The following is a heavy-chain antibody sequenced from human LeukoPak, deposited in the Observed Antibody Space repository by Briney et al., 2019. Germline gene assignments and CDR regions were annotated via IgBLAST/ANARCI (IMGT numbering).Heavy chain of an antibody. D-gene: IGHD5-24*01. CDR3: TRGGLEAPCDV. CDR1: GFTFSNYD. Sequence: GGSLRLSCSASGFTFSNYDMHWVRQEKGKGLEWVSSIGTGGHTYYAPSVKDRFTISRENAKNSLYLQMNSLRAGDTAIYYCTRGGLEAPCDVWGQGTMVAVSS. J-gene: IGHJ3*01. V-gene: IGHV3-13*01. CDR2: IGTGGHT.